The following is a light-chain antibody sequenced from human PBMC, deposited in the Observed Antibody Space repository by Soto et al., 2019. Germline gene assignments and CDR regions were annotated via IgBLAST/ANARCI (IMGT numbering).Light chain of an antibody. J-gene: IGKJ5*01. CDR1: QSVSSD. V-gene: IGKV3-15*01. CDR3: QQYNNWPIT. Sequence: EIVMTQSPATLSVSQGERATLSCRASQSVSSDLAWYQQKPGQAPRLLIYGASTRATGIPARFSGSGSGTEFTLTISSLQSEAFAVYYCQQYNNWPITFGQGTRLEIK. CDR2: GAS.